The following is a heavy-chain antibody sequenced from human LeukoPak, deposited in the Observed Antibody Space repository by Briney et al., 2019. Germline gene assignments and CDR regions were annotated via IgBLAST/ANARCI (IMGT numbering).Heavy chain of an antibody. D-gene: IGHD3-3*01. CDR1: GGSFSGYY. V-gene: IGHV4-34*01. CDR2: INHSGST. Sequence: SETLSLTCAVYGGSFSGYYWSWIRQPPGKGLEWSGEINHSGSTNYNPSLKSRVTISVDTSKNQFSLKLSSVTAADTAVYYCARATIFGVVRCWFDPWGQGALVTVSS. J-gene: IGHJ5*02. CDR3: ARATIFGVVRCWFDP.